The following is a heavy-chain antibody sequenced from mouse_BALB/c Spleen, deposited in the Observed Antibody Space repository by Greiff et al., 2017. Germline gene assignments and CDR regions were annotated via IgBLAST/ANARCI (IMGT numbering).Heavy chain of an antibody. CDR2: ISDGGSYT. J-gene: IGHJ3*01. CDR3: ARDRGGGPAWFAY. CDR1: GFTFSDYY. V-gene: IGHV5-4*02. Sequence: EVKLMESGGGLVKPGGSLKLSCAASGFTFSDYYMYWVRQTPEKRLEWVATISDGGSYTYYPDSVKGRFTISRDNAKNNLYLQMSSLKSEDTAMYYCARDRGGGPAWFAYWGQGTLVTVSA. D-gene: IGHD3-3*01.